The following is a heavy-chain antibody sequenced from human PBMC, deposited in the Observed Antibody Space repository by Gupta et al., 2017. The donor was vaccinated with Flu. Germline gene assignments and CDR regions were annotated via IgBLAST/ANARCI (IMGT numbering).Heavy chain of an antibody. J-gene: IGHJ6*02. CDR2: INSEGSNI. D-gene: IGHD3-9*01. V-gene: IGHV3-74*01. CDR3: TRARYGSTYGMDV. Sequence: VRQAPGKGPVWVSCINSEGSNIAYADSVKGRFTISRDNAKNTLYLEMNSLRVEDTAVYYCTRARYGSTYGMDVWGQETTVTVSS.